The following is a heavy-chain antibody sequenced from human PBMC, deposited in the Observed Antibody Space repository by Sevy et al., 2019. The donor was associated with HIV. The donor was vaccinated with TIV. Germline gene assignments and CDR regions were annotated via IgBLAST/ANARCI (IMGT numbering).Heavy chain of an antibody. V-gene: IGHV3-30-3*01. D-gene: IGHD2-15*01. Sequence: GGSLRLSCSVSGFTFNTYSFHWVRQAPGMGLEWVSVISSDGVNKYYADSVRGRFTISRDNSKGKLYLQMNNLRAGDTGVYYCARGGILVEGDDRTTPFDFWGQGTLVTVSS. CDR2: ISSDGVNK. CDR3: ARGGILVEGDDRTTPFDF. CDR1: GFTFNTYS. J-gene: IGHJ4*02.